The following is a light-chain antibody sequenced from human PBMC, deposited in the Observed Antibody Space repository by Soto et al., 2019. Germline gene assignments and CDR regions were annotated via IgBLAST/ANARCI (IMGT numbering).Light chain of an antibody. Sequence: EVVLTQSPATLPLSPGERATLSCRASQSVSSYLAWYQQKPGQAPRLLIYDSSNRATGIPARFSGSGSGTDFTLTISSLEPEDFAVYYCQQRNSWPVTFGQGTRLEIK. CDR2: DSS. J-gene: IGKJ5*01. CDR3: QQRNSWPVT. CDR1: QSVSSY. V-gene: IGKV3-11*01.